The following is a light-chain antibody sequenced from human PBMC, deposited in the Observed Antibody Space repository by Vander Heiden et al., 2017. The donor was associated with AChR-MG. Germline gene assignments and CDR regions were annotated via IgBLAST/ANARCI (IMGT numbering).Light chain of an antibody. CDR3: QQYGDSPLFT. Sequence: EIVLTQSPGTLSLSPGERATLSCRASQSVDSTYVAWYQQKPGQAPSLLIYAASTRATGIPDRFSGTVSGTDFTLTINRLEPEDFGVYYCQQYGDSPLFTFGPGTTVDFK. CDR2: AAS. J-gene: IGKJ3*01. CDR1: QSVDSTY. V-gene: IGKV3-20*01.